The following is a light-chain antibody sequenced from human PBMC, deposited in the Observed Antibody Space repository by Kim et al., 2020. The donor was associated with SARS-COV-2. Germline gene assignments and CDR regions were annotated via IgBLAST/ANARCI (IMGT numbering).Light chain of an antibody. J-gene: IGKJ4*01. Sequence: PGERATRACRARQSIDTYLAWYQQRPGQAPRLLVYDASNRATGVPDRFSGSGSGTDFTLTISSLEPEDFSIYYCQQRNSWPPAVTFGGGTKVDIK. CDR2: DAS. CDR3: QQRNSWPPAVT. V-gene: IGKV3-11*01. CDR1: QSIDTY.